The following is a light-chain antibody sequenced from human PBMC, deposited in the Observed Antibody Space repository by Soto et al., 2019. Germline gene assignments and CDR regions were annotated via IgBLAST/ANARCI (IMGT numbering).Light chain of an antibody. CDR1: QSVLYSSNQKNY. Sequence: DIVMTQSPDSLAVSLGERATINCKSSQSVLYSSNQKNYLAWYQQKPGQPPKLLISWASTRESGVPDRFSGGGSGTDLPLTISSLQAEDVAVYYCQQYYGTPLTFGGGTKVEIK. CDR3: QQYYGTPLT. V-gene: IGKV4-1*01. J-gene: IGKJ4*01. CDR2: WAS.